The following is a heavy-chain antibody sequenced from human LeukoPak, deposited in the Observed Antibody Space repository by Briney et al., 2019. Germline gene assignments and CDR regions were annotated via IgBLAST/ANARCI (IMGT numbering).Heavy chain of an antibody. Sequence: SVKVSCKASGGNFSSYAINWVRQAPGQGLEWMAGIMPIFGTANYAQKFQGRVTITADESTSTAYMELSSLRSEDTAVYYCARYFMSTFGGVIGPRGYCDSWGQGTLVSVSS. CDR2: IMPIFGTA. CDR1: GGNFSSYA. J-gene: IGHJ4*02. D-gene: IGHD3-16*02. CDR3: ARYFMSTFGGVIGPRGYCDS. V-gene: IGHV1-69*13.